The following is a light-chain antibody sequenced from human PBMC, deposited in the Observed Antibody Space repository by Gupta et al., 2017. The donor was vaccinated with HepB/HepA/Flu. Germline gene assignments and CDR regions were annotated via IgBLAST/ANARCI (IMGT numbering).Light chain of an antibody. J-gene: IGLJ3*02. CDR1: SSDVGGYNY. CDR3: SSYTSSSTLGV. Sequence: QSALTQPASVSGSPGQSITIYCTGTSSDVGGYNYVSWYQQHPGKAPKLMIYDVSNRPSGVSNRLSGSKSGNTASLTISGLQAEDEADYYCSSYTSSSTLGVFGGGTKLTVL. V-gene: IGLV2-14*01. CDR2: DVS.